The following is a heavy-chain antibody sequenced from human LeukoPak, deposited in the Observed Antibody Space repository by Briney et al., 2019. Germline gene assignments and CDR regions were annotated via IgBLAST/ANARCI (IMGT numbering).Heavy chain of an antibody. V-gene: IGHV3-64*01. CDR3: ASGRGYTRFDY. Sequence: PGGSLRLSCAASGFTFSSYAMSWVRQAPGKGLEYVSAISSNGGSTYYANSVKGRFTISRDNSKNTLYLQMGSLRAEDMAVYYCASGRGYTRFDYWGQGTLVTVSS. D-gene: IGHD2-15*01. J-gene: IGHJ4*02. CDR2: ISSNGGST. CDR1: GFTFSSYA.